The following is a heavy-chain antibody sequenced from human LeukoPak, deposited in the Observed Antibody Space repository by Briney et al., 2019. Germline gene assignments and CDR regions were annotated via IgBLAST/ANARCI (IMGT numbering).Heavy chain of an antibody. D-gene: IGHD3-22*01. V-gene: IGHV3-30*02. CDR2: IRYDGSNK. J-gene: IGHJ4*02. CDR3: AKDGYYYDSSGYYYGGHYFDY. Sequence: GGSLRLSCAASGFTFSSYGMHWVRQAPGKGLEWVAFIRYDGSNKYYADSVKGRFTISRDNSKNTLYLQMNSLRAEDTAVYYCAKDGYYYDSSGYYYGGHYFDYQGQGTLVTVSS. CDR1: GFTFSSYG.